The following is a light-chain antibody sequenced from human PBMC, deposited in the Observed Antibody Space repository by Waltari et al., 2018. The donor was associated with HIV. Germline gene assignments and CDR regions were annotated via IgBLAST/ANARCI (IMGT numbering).Light chain of an antibody. CDR1: QSVSSN. Sequence: EIVMTQSPATLSVSPGERATLSCRASQSVSSNLAWYQQKPGQAPRLLIYGASTSATGIPVRLSGSGSGTEFTLTISSRHSEDFAVYYCQQYNNWPPLFTFGPGTKVDIK. V-gene: IGKV3-15*01. J-gene: IGKJ3*01. CDR3: QQYNNWPPLFT. CDR2: GAS.